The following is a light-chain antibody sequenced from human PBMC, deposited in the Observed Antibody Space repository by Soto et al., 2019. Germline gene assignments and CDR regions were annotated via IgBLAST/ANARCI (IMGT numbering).Light chain of an antibody. J-gene: IGKJ2*01. CDR2: KAS. CDR3: QQYDIYPAT. CDR1: QSIGAW. Sequence: DIQMTQSPSTLSASVGDRVIITCRASQSIGAWLAWYQQKPGKAPRLLMYKASHLEPGVPSSFSCSGSGTEFTLTISTLQPDDFATYYCQQYDIYPATFGQGTNLESK. V-gene: IGKV1-5*03.